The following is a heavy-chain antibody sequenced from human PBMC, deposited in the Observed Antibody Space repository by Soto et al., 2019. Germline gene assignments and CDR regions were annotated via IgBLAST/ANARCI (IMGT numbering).Heavy chain of an antibody. CDR3: ARGGIVVG. Sequence: QVQLVESGGGVVQPGRSLRLSCAASGFNFTSYAMHWVRQAPGKGLEWVAVISYDGSDKYYADSAKGRFTISRDNSKNTLYMRMNSLRTDVTTVYYCARGGIVVGWGQGTLVTVSS. D-gene: IGHD3-22*01. CDR1: GFNFTSYA. V-gene: IGHV3-30-3*01. J-gene: IGHJ4*02. CDR2: ISYDGSDK.